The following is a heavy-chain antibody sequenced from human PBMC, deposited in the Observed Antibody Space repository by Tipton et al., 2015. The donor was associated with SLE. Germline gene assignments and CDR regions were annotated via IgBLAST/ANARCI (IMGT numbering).Heavy chain of an antibody. J-gene: IGHJ4*02. V-gene: IGHV4-38-2*01. Sequence: TLSLTCAVSGYSISSGYYWGWIRQPPGKGLVWIGSIYHSGSTYYNPSPKSRVTMSVDTSKNQFSLNVRSVTAADTAVYYCASVWSTYFDYWGQGILVTVSS. CDR3: ASVWSTYFDY. CDR2: IYHSGST. CDR1: GYSISSGYY. D-gene: IGHD1-26*01.